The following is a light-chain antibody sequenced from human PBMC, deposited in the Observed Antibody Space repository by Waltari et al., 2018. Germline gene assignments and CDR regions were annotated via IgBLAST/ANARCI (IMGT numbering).Light chain of an antibody. V-gene: IGKV1-13*02. CDR1: QGISSA. CDR3: QQFNSYPLT. Sequence: AIQLTQSPSSLAASVGERVTSTCRASQGISSALAWYQQKPGKAPKLLTYDASSLESGVPSRFSGSGSGTDFTLTISSLQPEDFATYYCQQFNSYPLTFGGGTKVEIK. CDR2: DAS. J-gene: IGKJ4*01.